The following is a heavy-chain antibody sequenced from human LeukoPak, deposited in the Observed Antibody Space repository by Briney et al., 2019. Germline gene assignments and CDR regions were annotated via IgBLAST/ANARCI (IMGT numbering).Heavy chain of an antibody. CDR3: ERHDHAGYSSSWYGY. Sequence: SETLSLTCAVSGYSISSGYYWGWIRQPPGKGLEWIGSIYHRGSTYYNPSLKSRVPISVDTYKNQFYLKLSSVTAADTAVYYCERHDHAGYSSSWYGYWGQGTLVTVSS. CDR1: GYSISSGYY. J-gene: IGHJ4*02. CDR2: IYHRGST. D-gene: IGHD6-13*01. V-gene: IGHV4-38-2*01.